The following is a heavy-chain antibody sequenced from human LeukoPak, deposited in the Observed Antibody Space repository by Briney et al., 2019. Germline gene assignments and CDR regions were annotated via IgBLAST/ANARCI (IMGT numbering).Heavy chain of an antibody. J-gene: IGHJ6*04. CDR1: SGGRY. D-gene: IGHD4-17*01. CDR2: FYSSTRT. CDR3: ARCMSELDYGDYAYYYHMDV. V-gene: IGHV4-4*07. Sequence: SETLSLTCTVSSGGRYWSWIRQPAGKGLEWIGHFYSSTRTTYNPSLESRVTISGDTAKNQFSLKLDSVTAADTAVYFCARCMSELDYGDYAYYYHMDVWGKGTTVTVSS.